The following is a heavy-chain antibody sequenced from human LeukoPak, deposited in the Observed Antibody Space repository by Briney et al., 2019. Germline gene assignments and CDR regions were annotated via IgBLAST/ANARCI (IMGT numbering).Heavy chain of an antibody. CDR3: AKDRIAAGSHFDY. V-gene: IGHV3-9*01. D-gene: IGHD6-13*01. J-gene: IGHJ4*02. CDR2: INWNSGGI. CDR1: GFTFDDYA. Sequence: PGGSLRLSCAASGFTFDDYAMHWVRQAPGKGLEWVSGINWNSGGIGYADSVKGRFTISRDNAKNSLYLQMNSLRAEDTALYYCAKDRIAAGSHFDYWGQGTLVTVSS.